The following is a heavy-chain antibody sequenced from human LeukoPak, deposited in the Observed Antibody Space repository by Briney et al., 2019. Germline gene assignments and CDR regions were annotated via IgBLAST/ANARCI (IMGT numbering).Heavy chain of an antibody. V-gene: IGHV3-74*01. CDR1: GFTFSSYR. CDR3: TTTRLADAFYFDY. D-gene: IGHD6-13*01. J-gene: IGHJ4*02. CDR2: INSDGSRT. Sequence: PGGSLRLSCAASGFTFSSYRMHWVRQAPGKGLVWVSRINSDGSRTTYADAVKGRFTVSRDNAKNTLYLQMNSLRAEDTAVYYCTTTRLADAFYFDYWGQGPLVTVSS.